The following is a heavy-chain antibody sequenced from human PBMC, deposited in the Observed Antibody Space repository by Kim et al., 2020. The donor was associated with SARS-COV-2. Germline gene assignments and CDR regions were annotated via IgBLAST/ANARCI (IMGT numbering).Heavy chain of an antibody. J-gene: IGHJ2*01. CDR3: ARRSIKLAGFGYFDL. V-gene: IGHV1-8*01. D-gene: IGHD6-19*01. Sequence: RKFQGRVTMTRDCSTSTAYMELGSLRSEDTAMYYCARRSIKLAGFGYFDLWGRGTLVTVSS.